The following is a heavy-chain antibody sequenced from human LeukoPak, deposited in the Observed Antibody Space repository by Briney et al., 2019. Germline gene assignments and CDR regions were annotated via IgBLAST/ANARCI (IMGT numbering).Heavy chain of an antibody. J-gene: IGHJ6*03. CDR1: GGSISSYY. V-gene: IGHV4-59*01. CDR2: IYYSGST. D-gene: IGHD3-3*01. Sequence: SETLSLTCTVSGGSISSYYWSWIRQPPGKGLEWIGYIYYSGSTNYNPSLKSRVTISVDTTKSQFSLKLSSVTAADTAVYYCARGYFSGFGVVISAYYMDVWGKGTTVTVSS. CDR3: ARGYFSGFGVVISAYYMDV.